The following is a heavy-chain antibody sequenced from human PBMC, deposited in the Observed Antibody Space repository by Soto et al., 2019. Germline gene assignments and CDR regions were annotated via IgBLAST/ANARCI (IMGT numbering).Heavy chain of an antibody. CDR1: GFRFNTYT. D-gene: IGHD3-10*01. Sequence: VKLVESGGSLVKPGGSLRLSCAASGFRFNTYTMNWIRQAPGKGLDWVSSIYIGSNFIYYGESVKGRFSISRDDAQDSMFLQMDSLRAEDTATYYCARISSGAGAFDLWGRGTKVAVSS. CDR2: IYIGSNFI. J-gene: IGHJ3*01. V-gene: IGHV3-21*02. CDR3: ARISSGAGAFDL.